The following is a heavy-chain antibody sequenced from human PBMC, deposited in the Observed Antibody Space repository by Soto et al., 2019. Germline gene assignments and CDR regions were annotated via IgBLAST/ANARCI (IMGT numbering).Heavy chain of an antibody. Sequence: TSETLSLTCTVSGGSISSYYWSWIRQPPGKGLEWIGYIYYSGSTNYNPSLKSRVTISVDTSKNQFSLKLSSVTAADTAVYYCARGDYGDFTAERKFDYWGQGTLVTVSS. CDR1: GGSISSYY. CDR3: ARGDYGDFTAERKFDY. CDR2: IYYSGST. D-gene: IGHD4-17*01. J-gene: IGHJ4*02. V-gene: IGHV4-59*01.